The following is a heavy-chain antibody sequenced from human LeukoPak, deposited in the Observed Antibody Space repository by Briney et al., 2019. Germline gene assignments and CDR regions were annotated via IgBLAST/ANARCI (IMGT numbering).Heavy chain of an antibody. CDR2: INPNSGGT. V-gene: IGHV1-2*02. D-gene: IGHD3-16*02. Sequence: GASMKVSCKASGYTFTGYYMHWVRQAPGQGLEWMGWINPNSGGTNYAQKFQGRVTMTRDTSISTAYMELSRLRSDDTAVYYCARDRFGVWRSYRSQHEFDYWGQGTLVTVSS. J-gene: IGHJ4*02. CDR1: GYTFTGYY. CDR3: ARDRFGVWRSYRSQHEFDY.